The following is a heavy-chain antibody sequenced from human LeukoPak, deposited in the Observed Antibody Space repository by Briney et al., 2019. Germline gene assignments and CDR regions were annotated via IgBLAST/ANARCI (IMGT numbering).Heavy chain of an antibody. CDR1: GGSFSDYW. CDR2: VNHSGRT. V-gene: IGHV4-34*01. D-gene: IGHD3-10*01. CDR3: ARVGSPLWFGELLYGLFDY. J-gene: IGHJ4*02. Sequence: SETLSLTCAVYGGSFSDYWWTWIRQSPGKGLEWIGEVNHSGRTNYNPALKSRVSISVDTSKNQFSLKLSSVTAADTAVYYCARVGSPLWFGELLYGLFDYWGQGTLVTVSS.